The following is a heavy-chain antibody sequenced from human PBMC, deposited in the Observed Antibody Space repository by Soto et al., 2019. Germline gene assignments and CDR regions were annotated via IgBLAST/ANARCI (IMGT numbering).Heavy chain of an antibody. J-gene: IGHJ4*02. Sequence: GASVKVSCKASGFTFTSSAVQWVRQARGQRLEWIGWIVVGSGNTNYAQKFQERVTITRDMSTSTAYMELSSLRSEDTAVYYCAVDFLYYHSSGPFDYWGQGTLVSGSS. D-gene: IGHD3-22*01. CDR1: GFTFTSSA. V-gene: IGHV1-58*01. CDR3: AVDFLYYHSSGPFDY. CDR2: IVVGSGNT.